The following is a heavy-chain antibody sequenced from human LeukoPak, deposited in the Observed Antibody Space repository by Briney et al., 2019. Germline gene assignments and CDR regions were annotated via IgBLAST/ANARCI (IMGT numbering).Heavy chain of an antibody. Sequence: ASVKVPYKASVYTFTSYAMNWVRQAPGQGLEWVGWINTNTGNPTYAQGFTGRLHYSLDTSVSTAHLQISSLKAEDTAVFFCARGLSETGHWGQGTMVAVSS. CDR1: VYTFTSYA. V-gene: IGHV7-4-1*02. D-gene: IGHD2/OR15-2a*01. J-gene: IGHJ4*02. CDR3: ARGLSETGH. CDR2: INTNTGNP.